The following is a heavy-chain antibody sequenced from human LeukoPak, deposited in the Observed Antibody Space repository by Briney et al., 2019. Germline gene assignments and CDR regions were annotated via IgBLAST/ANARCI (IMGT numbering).Heavy chain of an antibody. CDR2: ISLDGSRK. CDR1: GLTFTSQG. V-gene: IGHV3-33*05. Sequence: PGGSLRLSCAASGLTFTSQGFHWVRQAPGRGLEWLTFISLDGSRKSYADSVKGRFTFSRDDSKNTLYLEMNSLRAEDTATYYCARDRAVSWLDSWGLGTLVTVSS. D-gene: IGHD3-10*01. J-gene: IGHJ5*01. CDR3: ARDRAVSWLDS.